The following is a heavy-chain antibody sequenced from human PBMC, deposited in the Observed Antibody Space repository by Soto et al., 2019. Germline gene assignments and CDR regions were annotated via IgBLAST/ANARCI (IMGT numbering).Heavy chain of an antibody. V-gene: IGHV1-18*01. CDR1: GYTFTSYG. CDR3: ASGRPYSSNDYYYYTDV. J-gene: IGHJ6*03. D-gene: IGHD6-13*01. Sequence: QVQLVQSGAEVKKPGASVKVSCKASGYTFTSYGISWVRQAPGQGLEWMGWISAYNGNTNYAQKLQGRVTMTTDTSTSTAYIELRSLRSDDTAVYYCASGRPYSSNDYYYYTDVWGKGTTVTVSS. CDR2: ISAYNGNT.